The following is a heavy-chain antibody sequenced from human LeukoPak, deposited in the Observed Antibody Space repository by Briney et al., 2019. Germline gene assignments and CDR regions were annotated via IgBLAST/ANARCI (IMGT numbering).Heavy chain of an antibody. CDR2: IYYSGST. D-gene: IGHD5-18*01. CDR3: ARLPGYSYGTVFDY. V-gene: IGHV4-59*08. J-gene: IGHJ4*02. CDR1: GGSISSYY. Sequence: PSETLSLTCTVSGGSISSYYWSWIRQPPGKGLEWIGYIYYSGSTNYNPSLKSRVTISVDTSKNQFSLKLSSVTAADTAVYYCARLPGYSYGTVFDYWGQGTLVTVSS.